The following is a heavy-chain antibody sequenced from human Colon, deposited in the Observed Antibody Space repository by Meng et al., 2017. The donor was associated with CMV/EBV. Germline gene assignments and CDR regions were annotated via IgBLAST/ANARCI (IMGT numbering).Heavy chain of an antibody. V-gene: IGHV4-4*07. Sequence: VQRRGPGPGLVRPSDTLPLPCTCSGASIPSYYWSWIRQPAGKGLEWIGRVYISGNTNYNPSLKSRVTMSIDTSKNQLSLNIRSVTAADTAVYYCARDSNLSGLAYWGQGTLVTVSS. D-gene: IGHD3-10*01. CDR3: ARDSNLSGLAY. CDR1: GASIPSYY. CDR2: VYISGNT. J-gene: IGHJ4*02.